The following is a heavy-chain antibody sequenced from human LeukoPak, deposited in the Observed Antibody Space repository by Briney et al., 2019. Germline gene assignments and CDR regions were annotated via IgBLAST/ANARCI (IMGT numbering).Heavy chain of an antibody. CDR1: GGTFSSYA. D-gene: IGHD3-22*01. Sequence: GASVKVPCKASGGTFSSYAISWVRQAPGQGLEWMGGIIPIFGTANYAQKFQGRVTITTDESTSTAYMELSSLRSEDTAVYYCSYYYDSSGYLSAFDYWGQGTLVTVSS. CDR2: IIPIFGTA. V-gene: IGHV1-69*05. J-gene: IGHJ4*02. CDR3: SYYYDSSGYLSAFDY.